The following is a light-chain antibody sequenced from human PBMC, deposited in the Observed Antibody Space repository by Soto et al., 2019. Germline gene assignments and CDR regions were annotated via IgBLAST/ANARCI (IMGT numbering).Light chain of an antibody. CDR2: SNN. V-gene: IGLV1-44*01. J-gene: IGLJ3*02. CDR3: AAWDDSLNGWV. CDR1: SSNIGSKT. Sequence: QSVLTQPPSVSGTPGQRVTISCSGSSSNIGSKTVNWYHQLPGTAPKLLIYSNNQRPAGVPDRFSGSKSGTSASLGIRGLQSEDEADYYCAAWDDSLNGWVFGGGTKVTVL.